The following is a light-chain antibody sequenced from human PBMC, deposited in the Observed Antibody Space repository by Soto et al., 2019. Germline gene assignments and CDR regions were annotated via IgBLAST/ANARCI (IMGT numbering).Light chain of an antibody. CDR1: SSDVGAYNY. J-gene: IGLJ1*01. CDR3: TSWTSSNSYV. CDR2: DVS. V-gene: IGLV2-14*01. Sequence: QSALTQPASVSGSPAQSITISCTGTSSDVGAYNYVSWYQQYPGKAPKLMIFDVSNRPSGISHRFSGSKSGDTAFLTISGLQAEDEADYYCTSWTSSNSYVFGTGTKVTVL.